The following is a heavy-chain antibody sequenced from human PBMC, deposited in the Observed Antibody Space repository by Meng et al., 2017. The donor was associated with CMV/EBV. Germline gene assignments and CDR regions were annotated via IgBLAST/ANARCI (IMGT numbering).Heavy chain of an antibody. V-gene: IGHV1-2*02. J-gene: IGHJ6*02. CDR3: ARDYLLAAAGTNYYYGMDV. CDR2: INPNSGGT. Sequence: ASVKVSCKASGYTFPGYYMHWVRQAPGQGLEWMGWINPNSGGTNYAQKFQGRVTMTRDTAISTAYMELSRLRSDDTAVYYCARDYLLAAAGTNYYYGMDVWGQGTTVTVSS. D-gene: IGHD6-13*01. CDR1: GYTFPGYY.